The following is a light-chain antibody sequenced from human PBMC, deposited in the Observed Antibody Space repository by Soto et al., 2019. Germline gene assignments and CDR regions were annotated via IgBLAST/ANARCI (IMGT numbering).Light chain of an antibody. CDR2: DVN. J-gene: IGLJ2*01. V-gene: IGLV2-23*02. CDR3: CSYAGDGVV. CDR1: NSDVGRYDH. Sequence: QSALTQPASMSGSPGQSIIVSCAGTNSDVGRYDHVSWLQHSPGKAPKVVIYDVNNRPSGVSNRFSGSKSDNTAALTISGLQAEDEGDYYCCSYAGDGVVFGGGTKLTVL.